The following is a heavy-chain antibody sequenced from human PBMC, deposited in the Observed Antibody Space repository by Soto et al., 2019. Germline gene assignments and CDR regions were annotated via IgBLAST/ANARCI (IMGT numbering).Heavy chain of an antibody. CDR3: ARDRAGYGSSTSCGGKHCGFDP. Sequence: QVQLQESGPGLVKPSQTLSLTCTVSGGSISSGGYYWSWSRQHPGQGLEWIGYIYYSGSTYYNPSLQSRVTISVDTSKNQFTLQLGSVTAADTAVYYCARDRAGYGSSTSCGGKHCGFDPWGQGTLVTVSS. J-gene: IGHJ5*02. CDR2: IYYSGST. D-gene: IGHD2-2*01. V-gene: IGHV4-31*03. CDR1: GGSISSGGYY.